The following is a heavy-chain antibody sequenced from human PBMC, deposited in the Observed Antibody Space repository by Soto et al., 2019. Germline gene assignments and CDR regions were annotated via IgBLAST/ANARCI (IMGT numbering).Heavy chain of an antibody. J-gene: IGHJ4*02. V-gene: IGHV1-69*18. CDR2: LIPVFRTS. Sequence: QVQLVQSGAELKKPGSSVKVSCSASGVTFSSYAFTWVRQAPGQGLEWMGNLIPVFRTSNYAQGFQGRLTISADESIHTNYMEPSSARSEDRAVYFCAKGGSWDGGGGQSWGQGTLVIVS. CDR3: AKGGSWDGGGGQS. CDR1: GVTFSSYA. D-gene: IGHD3-16*01.